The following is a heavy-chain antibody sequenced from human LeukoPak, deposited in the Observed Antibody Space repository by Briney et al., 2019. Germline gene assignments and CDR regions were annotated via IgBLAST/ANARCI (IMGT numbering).Heavy chain of an antibody. CDR2: IYSGGST. J-gene: IGHJ4*02. D-gene: IGHD3-22*01. V-gene: IGHV3-66*01. CDR1: GFTFSSYA. CDR3: ARDYYDSSGYYSDY. Sequence: GGSLRLSCAASGFTFSSYAMSWVRQAPGKGLEWVSVIYSGGSTYYADSVKGRFTISRDNSKNTLYLQMNSLRAEDTAVYYCARDYYDSSGYYSDYXXXGTLVTVSS.